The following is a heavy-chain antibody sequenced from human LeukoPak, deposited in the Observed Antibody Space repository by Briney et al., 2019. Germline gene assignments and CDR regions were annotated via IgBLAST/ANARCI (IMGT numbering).Heavy chain of an antibody. D-gene: IGHD3-3*01. CDR1: GGSLSSFY. Sequence: SETPSLPPTFSGGSLSSFYWSWIPQPPREGQELIGRIYTSGSTNYNPSLKSRVTMSVDTSKNQFSLKLSSVTAAVTAVYYCARDLRITIFGVPGIGYMDVWGKGTTVTVSS. V-gene: IGHV4-4*07. CDR2: IYTSGST. CDR3: ARDLRITIFGVPGIGYMDV. J-gene: IGHJ6*03.